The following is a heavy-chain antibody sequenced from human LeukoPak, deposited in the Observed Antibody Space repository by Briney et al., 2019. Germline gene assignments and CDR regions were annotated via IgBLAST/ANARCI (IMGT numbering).Heavy chain of an antibody. D-gene: IGHD3-22*01. Sequence: PSETLSLTCTVSGDSISSSNSYWGWIRQPPGKGLEWIGSIYYSGNTYYNASLKSRVTISVDTSKNQFSLKLTSVTAADTAIYYCARVTGYMIEDYFDYWGQGTLVTVSS. CDR2: IYYSGNT. CDR1: GDSISSSNSY. J-gene: IGHJ4*02. V-gene: IGHV4-39*07. CDR3: ARVTGYMIEDYFDY.